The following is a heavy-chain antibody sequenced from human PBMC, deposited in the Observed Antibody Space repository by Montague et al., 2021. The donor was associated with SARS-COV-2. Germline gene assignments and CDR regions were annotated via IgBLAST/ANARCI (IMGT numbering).Heavy chain of an antibody. J-gene: IGHJ6*02. D-gene: IGHD3-10*01. Sequence: SETLSLTCTVSSGSISTYYWSWIRQPPGKGLEWMGYVYYSGSTNYNPSLKSRVTISVDTSKNQFSLKLRSVTAADTAVYYCASGADDYSYAMDVWGQGTTVTVSS. V-gene: IGHV4-59*01. CDR3: ASGADDYSYAMDV. CDR1: SGSISTYY. CDR2: VYYSGST.